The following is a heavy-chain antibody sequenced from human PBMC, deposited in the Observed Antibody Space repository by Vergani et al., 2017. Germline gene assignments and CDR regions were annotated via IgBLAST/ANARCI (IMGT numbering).Heavy chain of an antibody. CDR2: IYYSGST. J-gene: IGHJ3*02. CDR3: ARRMVPPFPDDAFDI. D-gene: IGHD2-8*01. V-gene: IGHV4-39*01. Sequence: QLQLQESGPGLVKPSETLSLTCTVSGGSISSSSYYWGWIRQPPGKGLEWIGSIYYSGSTYYNPSLKSQVTISVDTSKKQFSLKLSSVTAADTAVYYCARRMVPPFPDDAFDIWGQETMVTVSS. CDR1: GGSISSSSYY.